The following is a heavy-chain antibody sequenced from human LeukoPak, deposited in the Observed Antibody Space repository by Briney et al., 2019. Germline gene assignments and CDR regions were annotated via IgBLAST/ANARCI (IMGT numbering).Heavy chain of an antibody. CDR2: LYSGGST. V-gene: IGHV3-53*01. J-gene: IGHJ6*02. CDR3: ARDLNPFHFGMDV. CDR1: GITVSANY. Sequence: EPGGSLRLSCAASGITVSANYMSWVRQAPGKGLEWVSILYSGGSTYYADSVKGRFTISRDNSKNTLFLQMNSLRGEDTAVYYCARDLNPFHFGMDVWGQGTRVTVSS.